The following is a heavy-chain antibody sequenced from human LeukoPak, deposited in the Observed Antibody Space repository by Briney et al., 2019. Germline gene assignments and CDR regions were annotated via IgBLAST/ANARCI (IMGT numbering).Heavy chain of an antibody. J-gene: IGHJ5*02. D-gene: IGHD3-10*01. CDR3: ARASYGSGSQRYSSRDWFDP. V-gene: IGHV6-1*01. CDR1: GDSVSSNSAV. CDR2: TYYRSKWYN. Sequence: SQTLSLTCAISGDSVSSNSAVWNWIRQSPSRGLEWLGRTYYRSKWYNDYAVSVKSRITINPDTSKNQFSLQLNSVTPEDTAVYYCARASYGSGSQRYSSRDWFDPWGQGTLVTVSS.